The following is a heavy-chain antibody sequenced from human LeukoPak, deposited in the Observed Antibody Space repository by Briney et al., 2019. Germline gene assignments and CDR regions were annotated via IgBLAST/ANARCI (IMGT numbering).Heavy chain of an antibody. CDR1: GFTLSSNY. D-gene: IGHD6-13*01. J-gene: IGHJ1*01. CDR2: IYSGGST. V-gene: IGHV3-66*01. CDR3: ARDDGYSSLYFQH. Sequence: GGSLRLSCAASGFTLSSNYMSWVRQAPGKGLEWVSVIYSGGSTYYTDSVKGRFTISRDNSKNTLYLQMNSLRAEDTAVYYCARDDGYSSLYFQHWGQGTLVTVSS.